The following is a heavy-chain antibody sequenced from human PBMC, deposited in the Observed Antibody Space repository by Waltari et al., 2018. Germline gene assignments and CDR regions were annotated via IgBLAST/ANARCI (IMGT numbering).Heavy chain of an antibody. J-gene: IGHJ4*02. CDR3: AKDAFGNTYLDF. Sequence: QVNLVESGGGVVQPGGSLGLSCATSGFTFSNFGMHWVRQAPGKGLELVALIWFDGSDKFYADSVRGRFTISRDNSARTLYLDMDSLRLDDTAMYYCAKDAFGNTYLDFWGQGTLVTVSS. D-gene: IGHD2-2*02. CDR2: IWFDGSDK. V-gene: IGHV3-30*02. CDR1: GFTFSNFG.